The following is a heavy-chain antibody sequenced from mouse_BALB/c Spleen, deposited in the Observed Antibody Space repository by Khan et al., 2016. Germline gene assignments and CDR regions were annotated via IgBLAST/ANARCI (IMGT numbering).Heavy chain of an antibody. CDR1: GYSITSGYS. CDR3: ASYDYDYAMDY. Sequence: EVQLQESGPDLVKPSQSLSLTCTVTGYSITSGYSWHWIRQFPGNKLEWMGYIHYSGSTNYNPSLKSRISITRDTSKNQFFLQLNSVTTEDAATXYCASYDYDYAMDYWGQGTSVTVSS. CDR2: IHYSGST. V-gene: IGHV3-1*02. J-gene: IGHJ4*01. D-gene: IGHD2-4*01.